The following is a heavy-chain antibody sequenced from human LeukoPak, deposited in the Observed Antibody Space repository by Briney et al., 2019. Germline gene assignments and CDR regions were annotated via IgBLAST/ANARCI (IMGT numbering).Heavy chain of an antibody. CDR3: AKDGSWSCTD. J-gene: IGHJ4*02. Sequence: GSLRLSCGASGFTFSSSAMHWVRQGPGKGLEWVAYIAHHGNNKYYADSVKGRFIISRDNSKGSLYLQMNSLRADDTAVYYCAKDGSWSCTDWGQGTLVRVSS. CDR2: IAHHGNNK. V-gene: IGHV3-30*02. CDR1: GFTFSSSA. D-gene: IGHD2-8*02.